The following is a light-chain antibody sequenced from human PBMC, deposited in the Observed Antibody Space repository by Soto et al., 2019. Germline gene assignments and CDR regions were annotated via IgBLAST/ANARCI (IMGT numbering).Light chain of an antibody. CDR3: GTWDSSLSAGV. CDR1: SSTIGNNY. J-gene: IGLJ1*01. V-gene: IGLV1-51*01. CDR2: DNN. Sequence: QSVLTQPPSVSAAPGQKVTISCSGGSSTIGNNYVSWYQQLPGTAPKLLIYDNNKRPSGIPDRFSGSKSGTSATLAITGLQTGDEADFYCGTWDSSLSAGVFGSGAQVTVL.